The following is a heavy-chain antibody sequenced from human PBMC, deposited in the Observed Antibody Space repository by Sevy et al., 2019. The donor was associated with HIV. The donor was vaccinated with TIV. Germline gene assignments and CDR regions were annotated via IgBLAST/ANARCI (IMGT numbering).Heavy chain of an antibody. D-gene: IGHD6-13*01. CDR1: GFTFSSFS. Sequence: GGSLRLSCAASGFTFSSFSMNWVRQAPGKGPEWISYISTRSSAIYYADSMKGRFTISRDNSKNSLYLQMNSLRAEDTAVYYCGRESASGTPGGVYYYYYNMDVWGQGTRVTVSS. CDR2: ISTRSSAI. V-gene: IGHV3-48*01. CDR3: GRESASGTPGGVYYYYYNMDV. J-gene: IGHJ6*02.